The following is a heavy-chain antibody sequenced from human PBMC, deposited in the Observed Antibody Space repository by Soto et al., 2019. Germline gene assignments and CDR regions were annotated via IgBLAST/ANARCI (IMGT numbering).Heavy chain of an antibody. CDR2: ISSSSSTI. CDR1: GFTFSSYS. V-gene: IGHV3-48*02. CDR3: ARTSPIVVGPAGDFDY. D-gene: IGHD2-2*01. Sequence: GGSLRLSCAASGFTFSSYSMNWVRQAPGKGLEWVSYISSSSSTIYYADSVKGRFTITRDNAKNSLYLQMNSLRDEDTAVYYCARTSPIVVGPAGDFDYWGQGTLVTVSS. J-gene: IGHJ4*02.